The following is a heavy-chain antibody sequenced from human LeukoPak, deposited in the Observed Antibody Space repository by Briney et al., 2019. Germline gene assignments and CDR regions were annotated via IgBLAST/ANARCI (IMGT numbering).Heavy chain of an antibody. J-gene: IGHJ4*02. CDR3: ARGGPSIMGY. D-gene: IGHD3-16*01. CDR1: GITFSSYS. Sequence: HPGGSLRLSCGASGITFSSYSMNWVRQAPGKGLEWVSYISSSGSTKYYADSVKGRFTISRDNARNSLYLQMNSLRAEDTAVYFCARGGPSIMGYWGQGTLVTVSS. V-gene: IGHV3-48*01. CDR2: ISSSGSTK.